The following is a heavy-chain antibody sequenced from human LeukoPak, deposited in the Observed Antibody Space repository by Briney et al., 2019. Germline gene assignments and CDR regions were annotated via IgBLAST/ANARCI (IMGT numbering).Heavy chain of an antibody. V-gene: IGHV4-34*01. Sequence: PSETLSLTCAVYGGSFSGYYWSWIRQPPGKGLEWIGSIYYSGSTYYNPSLKSRVTISVDTSKNQFSLKLSSVTAADTAVYYCARGSYSSGWNNYYYYMDVWGKGTTVTVSS. D-gene: IGHD6-19*01. CDR2: IYYSGST. CDR3: ARGSYSSGWNNYYYYMDV. J-gene: IGHJ6*03. CDR1: GGSFSGYY.